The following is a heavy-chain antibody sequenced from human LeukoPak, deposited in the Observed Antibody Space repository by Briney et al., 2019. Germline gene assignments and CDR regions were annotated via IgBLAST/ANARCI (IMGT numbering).Heavy chain of an antibody. CDR3: ACTFYGDSPPY. CDR2: IYSGGST. J-gene: IGHJ4*02. V-gene: IGHV3-66*01. CDR1: GLTLSSNY. Sequence: TGGSLRLSCAASGLTLSSNYMSCVRQAPGKGLEWVSVIYSGGSTYYAGSVKGRFTISRDNSKITLYLQMNSLRAEDTAVYYCACTFYGDSPPYWGQGTLVTVSS. D-gene: IGHD4-17*01.